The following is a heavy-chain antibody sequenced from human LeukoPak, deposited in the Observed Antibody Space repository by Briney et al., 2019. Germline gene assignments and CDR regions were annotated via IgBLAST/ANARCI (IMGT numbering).Heavy chain of an antibody. CDR3: ARQELAAPGGDY. J-gene: IGHJ4*02. V-gene: IGHV5-51*01. Sequence: PGESLKISCKASGYTFTSHWIGWVRQMPGKGLEWMGIIYPGDSDTRYSPSFQGQVTISADRSISTAYLHWSCLKASDTAMYYCARQELAAPGGDYWGQGTLVTVSS. CDR2: IYPGDSDT. CDR1: GYTFTSHW. D-gene: IGHD6-13*01.